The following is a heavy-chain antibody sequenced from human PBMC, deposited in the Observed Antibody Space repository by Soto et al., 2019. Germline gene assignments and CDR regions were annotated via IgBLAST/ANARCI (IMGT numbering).Heavy chain of an antibody. CDR3: GRRGQLGNSSEAYYYYAMDV. V-gene: IGHV3-74*01. CDR1: GFTFSTYW. CDR2: INSDGSSA. Sequence: EVHLVESGGGLVQPGGSLRLSCAASGFTFSTYWMHWVRQALGKGREWVSRINSDGSSALYADSVKGRFTISRDNAKNTLYLQLNSLRAEDSAVYYCGRRGQLGNSSEAYYYYAMDVGGQGTTVSVSS. J-gene: IGHJ6*02. D-gene: IGHD6-6*01.